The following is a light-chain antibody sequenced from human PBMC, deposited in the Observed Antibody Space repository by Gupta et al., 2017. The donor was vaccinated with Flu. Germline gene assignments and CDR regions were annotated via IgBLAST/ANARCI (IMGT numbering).Light chain of an antibody. CDR2: DDQ. J-gene: IGLJ3*02. Sequence: TVTISWTRSSGNIGLSYGQWYQQRPGSSPTMVIYDDQRRPSGVPDRVSGSNYASSTSESINNSRLETEDDSYYSCQYYDSTNPVFGGGTKLTVL. CDR3: QYYDSTNPV. V-gene: IGLV6-57*01. CDR1: SGNIGLSY.